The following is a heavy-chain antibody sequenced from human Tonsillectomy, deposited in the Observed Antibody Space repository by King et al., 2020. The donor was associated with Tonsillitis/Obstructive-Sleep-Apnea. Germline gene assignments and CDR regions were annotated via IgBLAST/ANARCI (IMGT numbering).Heavy chain of an antibody. J-gene: IGHJ4*02. CDR2: IYYSGST. CDR1: GGSISNYY. D-gene: IGHD2-21*02. V-gene: IGHV4-59*01. Sequence: QLQESGPGLVKPSETLSLTCTVSGGSISNYYWTWIRQPPGKGLEWVGYIYYSGSTNYQPSLKSRVTISVDTSTNQFSLNLSSVTAADTAVYYCAREGSDGYCDYWGQGTLVTVSS. CDR3: AREGSDGYCDY.